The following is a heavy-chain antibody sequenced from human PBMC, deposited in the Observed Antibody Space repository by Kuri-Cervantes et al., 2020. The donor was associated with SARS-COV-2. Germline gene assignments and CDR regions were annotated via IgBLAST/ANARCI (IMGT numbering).Heavy chain of an antibody. J-gene: IGHJ6*03. Sequence: GGSLRLSCAAPGFTFSSYWMSWVRQAPGKGLEWVANIKQDGSEKYYVDSVKGRFTISRDNAKDSLYLQMNSLRAEDTAVYYCARVVVPAATGDYYYYYYMDVWGKGTTVTVSS. CDR3: ARVVVPAATGDYYYYYYMDV. V-gene: IGHV3-7*01. CDR2: IKQDGSEK. CDR1: GFTFSSYW. D-gene: IGHD2-2*01.